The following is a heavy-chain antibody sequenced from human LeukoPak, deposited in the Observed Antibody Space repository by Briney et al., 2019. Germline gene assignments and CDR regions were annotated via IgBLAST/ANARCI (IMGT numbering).Heavy chain of an antibody. CDR3: ARGRAPPVVGYYAMDV. J-gene: IGHJ6*02. D-gene: IGHD2-15*01. Sequence: ASVKVSCKASGYTFTSYGISWVRQAPGQGLEWMGWIHTKTGNPTYAQGFTGRFVFSLDTSVSTTYLQISSLKSEDTAVYYCARGRAPPVVGYYAMDVWGQGTTVTVSS. V-gene: IGHV7-4-1*02. CDR1: GYTFTSYG. CDR2: IHTKTGNP.